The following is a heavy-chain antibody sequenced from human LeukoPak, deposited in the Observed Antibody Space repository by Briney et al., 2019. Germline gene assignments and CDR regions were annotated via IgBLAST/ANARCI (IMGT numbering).Heavy chain of an antibody. V-gene: IGHV3-7*01. CDR3: ARVLALGSSWPYYFDY. Sequence: GGSLSLSCAASGFTFSSYWMSWVRQAPGKGLEWVANIKQDGSEKYYVDSVKGRFTISRDNAKNSLYLQMNSLRAEDTAVYYCARVLALGSSWPYYFDYWGQGTLVTVSS. D-gene: IGHD6-13*01. CDR2: IKQDGSEK. J-gene: IGHJ4*02. CDR1: GFTFSSYW.